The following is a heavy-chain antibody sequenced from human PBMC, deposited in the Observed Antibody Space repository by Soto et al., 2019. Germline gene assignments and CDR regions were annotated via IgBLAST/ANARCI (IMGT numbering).Heavy chain of an antibody. CDR3: ARVALLWLGEPNFDY. Sequence: QLQLQESGSGLVKPSQTLSLTCAVSGGSISSGGYSWSWIRQPPGKGLEWIGYINHSGSTYYNPSLKSGVTISVDRSKNQFSLKLSSVTAADTAVYYCARVALLWLGEPNFDYWGQGTLVTVSS. V-gene: IGHV4-30-2*01. D-gene: IGHD3-10*01. CDR1: GGSISSGGYS. CDR2: INHSGST. J-gene: IGHJ4*02.